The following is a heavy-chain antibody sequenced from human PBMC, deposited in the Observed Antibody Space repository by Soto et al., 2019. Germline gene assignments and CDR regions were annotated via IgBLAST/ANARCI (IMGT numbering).Heavy chain of an antibody. CDR2: ISSNGGST. CDR3: AKERKSGGHSRFDS. CDR1: GFTFSSYA. V-gene: IGHV3-64D*08. J-gene: IGHJ4*02. Sequence: PGGSLRLSCSASGFTFSSYAMHWVRQAPGKGLEYVSAISSNGGSTYYADSVKGRFTISRDNSKNTLYLQMSSLRAEDTAVYYCAKERKSGGHSRFDSWGQGSLVTVSS.